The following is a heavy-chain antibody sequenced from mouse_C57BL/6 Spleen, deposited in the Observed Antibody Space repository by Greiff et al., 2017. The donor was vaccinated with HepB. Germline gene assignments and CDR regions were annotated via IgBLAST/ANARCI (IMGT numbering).Heavy chain of an antibody. D-gene: IGHD1-2*01. CDR2: IYPGDGDT. Sequence: QLQQSGAELVKPGASVKISCKASGYAFSSYWMNWVKQRPGKGLEWIGQIYPGDGDTNYNGKFKGKATLTADKSSSTAYMQLSSLTSEDSAVYFCARGETLGYFDYWGQGTTLTVSS. V-gene: IGHV1-80*01. CDR3: ARGETLGYFDY. CDR1: GYAFSSYW. J-gene: IGHJ2*01.